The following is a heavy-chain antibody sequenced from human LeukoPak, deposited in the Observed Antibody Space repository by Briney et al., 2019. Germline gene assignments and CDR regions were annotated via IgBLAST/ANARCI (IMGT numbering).Heavy chain of an antibody. CDR2: INPNSGGT. Sequence: RASVKVSRKASGYTFTGYYMHWVRQAPGQGLEWMGWINPNSGGTNYAQKFQGRVTMTRDTSISTAYMELSRLRSDDTAVYYCARLDDYGDYVPSPDFDYWGQGTLVTVSS. CDR1: GYTFTGYY. V-gene: IGHV1-2*02. J-gene: IGHJ4*02. CDR3: ARLDDYGDYVPSPDFDY. D-gene: IGHD4-17*01.